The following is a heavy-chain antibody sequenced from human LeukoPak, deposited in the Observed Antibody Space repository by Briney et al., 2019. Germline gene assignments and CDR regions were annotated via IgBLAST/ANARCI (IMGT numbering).Heavy chain of an antibody. CDR1: GFTFTSSA. D-gene: IGHD2-15*01. CDR2: IVVGSGNT. V-gene: IGHV1-58*02. Sequence: GASVKVSCKASGFTFTSSAMQWVRQARGQRLEWIGWIVVGSGNTNYAQKFQERVTITRDMSTSTAYMELSSLRSEDTAVYYCAADGMVVAATSSPHYYYYGMDVWGQGTTVTVSS. J-gene: IGHJ6*02. CDR3: AADGMVVAATSSPHYYYYGMDV.